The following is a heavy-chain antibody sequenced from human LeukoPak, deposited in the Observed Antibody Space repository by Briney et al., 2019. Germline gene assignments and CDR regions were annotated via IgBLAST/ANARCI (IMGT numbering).Heavy chain of an antibody. CDR3: ARERAVAASRWFDP. J-gene: IGHJ5*02. Sequence: ASVKVSCKASGYTFTSYGISWVRQAPGQGLEWMGWISAYNGNTNYAQELQGRVTMTTDTSTSTAYMELRSLRSDDTAVYYCARERAVAASRWFDPWGQGTLVTVSS. CDR2: ISAYNGNT. CDR1: GYTFTSYG. D-gene: IGHD6-19*01. V-gene: IGHV1-18*04.